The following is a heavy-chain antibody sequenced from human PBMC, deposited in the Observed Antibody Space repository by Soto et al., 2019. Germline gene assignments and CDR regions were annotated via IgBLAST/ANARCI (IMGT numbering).Heavy chain of an antibody. CDR2: INHSGST. V-gene: IGHV4-34*01. CDR3: ARGPRRSSGGSCYFDY. D-gene: IGHD2-15*01. J-gene: IGHJ4*02. Sequence: QVQLQQWGAGLLKPSETLSLTCAVYGGSFSGYYWSWIRQPPGKGLEWIGEINHSGSTNYNPSLKCRVTISVDTSKNQFSLKLSSVTAADTAVYYCARGPRRSSGGSCYFDYWGQGTLVTVSS. CDR1: GGSFSGYY.